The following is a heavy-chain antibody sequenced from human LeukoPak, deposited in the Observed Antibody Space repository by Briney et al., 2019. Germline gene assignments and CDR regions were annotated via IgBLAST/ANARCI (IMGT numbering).Heavy chain of an antibody. Sequence: GASVKVSCKASGGTFSSYAISWVRQAPGQGLEWMGWINPNSGGTNYAQKFQGRVTMTRDTSISTAYMELSRLRSDDTAVYYCASDANLGYCTNGVCPGDWGQGTLVTVSS. D-gene: IGHD2-8*01. J-gene: IGHJ4*02. CDR3: ASDANLGYCTNGVCPGD. CDR1: GGTFSSYA. V-gene: IGHV1-2*02. CDR2: INPNSGGT.